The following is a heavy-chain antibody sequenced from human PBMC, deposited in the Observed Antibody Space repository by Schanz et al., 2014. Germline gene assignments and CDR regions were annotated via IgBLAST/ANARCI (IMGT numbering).Heavy chain of an antibody. J-gene: IGHJ4*02. Sequence: EVQLLESGGGLVQPGGSLRLSCAASGFTFTNYAMTWVRQAPGKGLEWVSLVSASGGGPFYADSVKGRFTISRDNSRNTVYLQMSSLRAEDTAVYYCVKDDRGDVVVVAANYWGQGAQXIVSS. D-gene: IGHD2-15*01. CDR1: GFTFTNYA. V-gene: IGHV3-23*01. CDR2: VSASGGGP. CDR3: VKDDRGDVVVVAANY.